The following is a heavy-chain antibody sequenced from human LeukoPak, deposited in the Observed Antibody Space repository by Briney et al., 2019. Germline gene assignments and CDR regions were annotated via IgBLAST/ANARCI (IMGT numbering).Heavy chain of an antibody. V-gene: IGHV1-46*01. Sequence: GASVKVSCKASGGTFSSYAISWVRQAPGQGLEWMGIINPSGGSTSYAQKFQGRVTMTRDTSTSTVYMELSSLRSEDTAVYYCARDNAGYSSDHYYGMDVWGQGTTVTVSS. CDR3: ARDNAGYSSDHYYGMDV. J-gene: IGHJ6*02. CDR2: INPSGGST. CDR1: GGTFSSYA. D-gene: IGHD6-19*01.